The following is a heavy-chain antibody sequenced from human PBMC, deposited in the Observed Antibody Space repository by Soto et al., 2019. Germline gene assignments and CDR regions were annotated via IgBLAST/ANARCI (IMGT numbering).Heavy chain of an antibody. CDR2: ISVSGGST. CDR3: ARRSSGWYFDY. Sequence: EVQLLESGGGLVQPGGSLRLSCAAPGFTFSNYAINCGRQAPGKGLEWVSAISVSGGSTYYADSVKGRFTICRDNAKNTLYPQMNSLRVEDTAVYYCARRSSGWYFDYWGQGTLVTVSS. V-gene: IGHV3-23*01. J-gene: IGHJ4*02. D-gene: IGHD6-19*01. CDR1: GFTFSNYA.